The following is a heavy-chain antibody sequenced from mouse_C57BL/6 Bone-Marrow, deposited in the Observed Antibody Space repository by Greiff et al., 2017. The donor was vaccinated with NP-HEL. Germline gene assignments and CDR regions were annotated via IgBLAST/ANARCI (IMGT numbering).Heavy chain of an antibody. Sequence: VQLQQSGAELVRPGASVTPSCKASGYTFTDYEMHWVKQTPVHGLEWIGAIDPETGGTAYNQKFKGKAILTADKSSSTAYMELRSLTSEDSAVYYCRRKGVRGVVAIWYFGVWGTGTTVTVSS. J-gene: IGHJ1*03. V-gene: IGHV1-15*01. CDR3: RRKGVRGVVAIWYFGV. CDR2: IDPETGGT. CDR1: GYTFTDYE. D-gene: IGHD1-1*01.